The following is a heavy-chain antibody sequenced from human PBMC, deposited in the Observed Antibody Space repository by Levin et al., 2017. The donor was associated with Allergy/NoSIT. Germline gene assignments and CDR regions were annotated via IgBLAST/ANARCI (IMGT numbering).Heavy chain of an antibody. D-gene: IGHD3-16*01. V-gene: IGHV3-23*01. J-gene: IGHJ3*01. CDR1: GLTLSSYA. Sequence: GGSLRLSCAASGLTLSSYAVTWVRQAPGKGLEWVSGIDKSGGRTYYADSVKGRFTISRDNSNNTVYLQMSSLSAEDTAIYYCVSPFTSGIYVWDAFDVWGQGTMVTVSS. CDR2: IDKSGGRT. CDR3: VSPFTSGIYVWDAFDV.